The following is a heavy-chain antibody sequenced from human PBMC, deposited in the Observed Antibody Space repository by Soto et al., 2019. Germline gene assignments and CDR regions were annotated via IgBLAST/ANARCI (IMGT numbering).Heavy chain of an antibody. J-gene: IGHJ6*02. Sequence: ASVKVSCKASGYTFSGYYMHWVRQAPGQGLEWMGWINPNSGGTNYAQKFQGWVTMTRDTSIGTAYMELSRLRSDDTAVYYCARGDHSSSWYYYYYGMDVWGQGTTVTGS. CDR1: GYTFSGYY. CDR3: ARGDHSSSWYYYYYGMDV. D-gene: IGHD6-13*01. CDR2: INPNSGGT. V-gene: IGHV1-2*04.